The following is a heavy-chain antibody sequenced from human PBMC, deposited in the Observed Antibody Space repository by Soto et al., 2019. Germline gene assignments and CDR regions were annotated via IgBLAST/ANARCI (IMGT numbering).Heavy chain of an antibody. Sequence: EFQLVESGGGLVQPGGSVRLSCAASGFTFSASSMHWVRQAAGKGLEWLGRIRSKANNYATVYSEVLEGRSIISRDDSQDTMFLEMNNLRTVDTAMYYCAIEGAGFGYWGQGTLVTVSS. J-gene: IGHJ4*02. D-gene: IGHD1-26*01. CDR2: IRSKANNYAT. CDR3: AIEGAGFGY. CDR1: GFTFSASS. V-gene: IGHV3-73*01.